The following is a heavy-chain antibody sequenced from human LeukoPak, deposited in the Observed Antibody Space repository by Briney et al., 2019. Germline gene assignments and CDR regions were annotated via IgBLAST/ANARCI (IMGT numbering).Heavy chain of an antibody. Sequence: KPSETLSLTCTVSGGSMTNNTFYWGWIRQPPGKGLEWIGSIYHTGPTYYNPSLKSRVTISADTSKNQFSLKLSSVTAADTAVYYCARVLIWFGQLQNWFDPWGPGTLVTVSS. D-gene: IGHD3-10*01. V-gene: IGHV4-39*07. CDR2: IYHTGPT. CDR1: GGSMTNNTFY. J-gene: IGHJ5*02. CDR3: ARVLIWFGQLQNWFDP.